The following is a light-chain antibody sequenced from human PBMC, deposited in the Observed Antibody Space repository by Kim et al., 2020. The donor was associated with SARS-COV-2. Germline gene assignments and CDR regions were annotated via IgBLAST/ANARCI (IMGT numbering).Light chain of an antibody. CDR3: QVWDSRSVV. CDR2: YDS. V-gene: IGLV3-21*01. CDR1: NMGGKS. J-gene: IGLJ2*01. Sequence: SYELTQPPSVSVAPGQTARITCGGNNMGGKSVRWYQQKPGQAPVLVIYYDSNRPSGIPERFSGSNSGNTATLTISRAEAGDEADYYCQVWDSRSVVFGGG.